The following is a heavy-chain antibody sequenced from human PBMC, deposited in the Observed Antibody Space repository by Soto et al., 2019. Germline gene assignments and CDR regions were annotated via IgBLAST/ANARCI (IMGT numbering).Heavy chain of an antibody. J-gene: IGHJ4*02. V-gene: IGHV3-23*01. Sequence: GSLRLSCAASGFTFSSYAMSWVRQAPGKGLEWVSAISGSGGSTYYADSVKGRFTISRDNSKNTLYLQMNSLRAEDTAVYYCAKAGYGDYSGVTRAPPLHWGQGTLVTVSS. CDR3: AKAGYGDYSGVTRAPPLH. CDR1: GFTFSSYA. D-gene: IGHD4-17*01. CDR2: ISGSGGST.